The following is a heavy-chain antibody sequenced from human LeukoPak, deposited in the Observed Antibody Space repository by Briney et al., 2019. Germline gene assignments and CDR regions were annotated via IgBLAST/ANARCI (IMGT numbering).Heavy chain of an antibody. CDR3: ASRARLGHLGY. V-gene: IGHV4-39*01. CDR2: IYYSGST. CDR1: GGSISSSSYY. D-gene: IGHD7-27*01. J-gene: IGHJ4*02. Sequence: SETLSLTCTVSGGSISSSSYYWGWIRQPPGKGLEWIGSIYYSGSTYYNPSLKSRVTISVDTSKNQFSLKLSSVTAADTAVYYCASRARLGHLGYWGQGTLVTVSS.